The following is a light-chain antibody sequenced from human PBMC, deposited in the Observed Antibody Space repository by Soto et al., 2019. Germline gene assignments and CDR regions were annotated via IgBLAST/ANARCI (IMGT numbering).Light chain of an antibody. J-gene: IGKJ5*01. Sequence: EIVLTQSPATLSLSPGERATLSCRASQSVRRYLAWYQQKPGQVPSLLIYGASTRASGIPARFSGSGSGTEFTLTIGSLQSEDFAVYYCQQYSSSPSFGQGTRLEI. CDR1: QSVRRY. CDR2: GAS. V-gene: IGKV3-15*01. CDR3: QQYSSSPS.